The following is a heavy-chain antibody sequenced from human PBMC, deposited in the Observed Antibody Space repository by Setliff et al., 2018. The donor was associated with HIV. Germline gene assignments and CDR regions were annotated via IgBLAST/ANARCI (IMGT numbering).Heavy chain of an antibody. CDR2: ITS. J-gene: IGHJ4*02. CDR3: AKQGRGYSGYDSYFDS. V-gene: IGHV3-23*01. CDR1: GFTFSSYA. Sequence: QPGGSLRLSCAASGFTFSSYAMTWVRQAPGKGLEWVSDITSYYVDSVKGRFTISRDKSKNTLYLQMNSLRAEDTAIYYCAKQGRGYSGYDSYFDSWGQGTLVTVSS. D-gene: IGHD5-12*01.